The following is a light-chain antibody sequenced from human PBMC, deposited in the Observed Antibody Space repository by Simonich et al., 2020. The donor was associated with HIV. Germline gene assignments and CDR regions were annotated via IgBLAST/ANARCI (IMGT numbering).Light chain of an antibody. Sequence: QSALTQPASVSGSPGQSITISCTGTSSDVGGYSYVSWYQQHPGKAPQLMIYDVSNRPSGVSNRFSGSKSGNTASLTISGLQAEDESDYYCSSYTSSTTLVVFGGGTKLTVL. CDR1: SSDVGGYSY. V-gene: IGLV2-14*03. J-gene: IGLJ2*01. CDR3: SSYTSSTTLVV. CDR2: DVS.